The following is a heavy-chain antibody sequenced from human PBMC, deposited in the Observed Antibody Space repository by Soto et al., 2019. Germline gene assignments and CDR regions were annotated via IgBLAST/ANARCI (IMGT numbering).Heavy chain of an antibody. D-gene: IGHD3-22*01. CDR2: MQYSETI. Sequence: QVQLQESGPGLVKASQTLSLTCTVSGAAVNSGDYYLSWVRLPPGRGLEWIGYMQYSETIYYNPSLKMRVQILVEAFKNPFSPEVISVTAADTSVYYCARAKRYYDAPDIWAPGPPVTVSP. CDR1: GAAVNSGDYY. J-gene: IGHJ3*02. CDR3: ARAKRYYDAPDI. V-gene: IGHV4-30-4*01.